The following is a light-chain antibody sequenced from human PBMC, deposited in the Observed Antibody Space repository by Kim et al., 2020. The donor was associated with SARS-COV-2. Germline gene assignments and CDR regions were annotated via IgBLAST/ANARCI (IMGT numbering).Light chain of an antibody. CDR1: QIFVYIDGNIY. J-gene: IGKJ3*01. CDR2: KVS. V-gene: IGKV2-30*01. CDR3: MQGTHWPFT. Sequence: PSSISCRSSQIFVYIDGNIYLNWFHQRPGQSPRRLIYKVSNRDSGVPDRFSGSGSGTDFTLHISRVEAEDVGIYYCMQGTHWPFTFGPGTKVDIK.